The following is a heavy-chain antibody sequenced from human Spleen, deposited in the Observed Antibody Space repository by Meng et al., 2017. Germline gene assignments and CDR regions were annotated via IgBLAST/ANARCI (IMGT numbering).Heavy chain of an antibody. CDR1: GNSFSGYF. CDR2: INPKTGGT. Sequence: QAQLVQSGAEVKKPGASVKVSCKASGNSFSGYFIHWVRQAPGQGLEWMGQINPKTGGTEYAQKFQGWVTMTRDTSISTAYMELSRLRSDDTAVYYCARGAPIVLMVYADNWFDPWGQGTLVTVSS. CDR3: ARGAPIVLMVYADNWFDP. J-gene: IGHJ5*02. V-gene: IGHV1-2*04. D-gene: IGHD2-8*01.